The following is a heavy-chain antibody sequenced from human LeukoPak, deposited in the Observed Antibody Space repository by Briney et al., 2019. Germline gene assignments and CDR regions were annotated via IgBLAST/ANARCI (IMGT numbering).Heavy chain of an antibody. CDR1: GFTFSSYW. V-gene: IGHV3-74*01. J-gene: IGHJ4*02. Sequence: GGFLRLSCAASGFTFSSYWMHWVRQAPGKGLVWVSRISSDGSSTSYADSVKGRFTITRDNAKNTLYLQMNSLRAEDTAVYYCGSQYYYDSSVDYRGQGTLVTVSS. CDR3: GSQYYYDSSVDY. D-gene: IGHD3-22*01. CDR2: ISSDGSST.